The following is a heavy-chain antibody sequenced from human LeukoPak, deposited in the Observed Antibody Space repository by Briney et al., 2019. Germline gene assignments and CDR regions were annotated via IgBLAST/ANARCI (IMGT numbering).Heavy chain of an antibody. CDR3: AGHYGSGSYTFDY. CDR2: IIPIFGTA. V-gene: IGHV1-69*13. Sequence: ASVKVSCKASGGTSSSYAISWVRQAPGQGLEWMGGIIPIFGTANYAQKFQGRVTITADESTSTAYMELSSLRSEDTAVYYCAGHYGSGSYTFDYWGQGTLVTVSS. CDR1: GGTSSSYA. D-gene: IGHD3-10*01. J-gene: IGHJ4*02.